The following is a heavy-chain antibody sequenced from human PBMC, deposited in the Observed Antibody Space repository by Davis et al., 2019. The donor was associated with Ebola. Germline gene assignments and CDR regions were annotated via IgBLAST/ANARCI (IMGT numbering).Heavy chain of an antibody. CDR1: GYSFTNYW. J-gene: IGHJ3*02. CDR2: IYPGDSDT. V-gene: IGHV5-51*01. Sequence: PGGSLRLSCQGSGYSFTNYWIGWVRQMPGKGLEWMGIIYPGDSDTRYSPSFRGQVTISADNSIKTAFLHWSSLKASDTAIYYCASLRRSITGFDDGYDIWGQGTMVTVSS. D-gene: IGHD3-9*01. CDR3: ASLRRSITGFDDGYDI.